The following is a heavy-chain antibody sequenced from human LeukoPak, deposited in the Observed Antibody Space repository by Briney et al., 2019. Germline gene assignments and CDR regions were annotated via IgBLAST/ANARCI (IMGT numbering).Heavy chain of an antibody. CDR2: IYYSGST. D-gene: IGHD5-18*01. CDR1: GGSISSSSYY. J-gene: IGHJ4*02. CDR3: ASGVEGYSPNFDY. V-gene: IGHV4-39*07. Sequence: SETLSLTCTVSGGSISSSSYYWGWIRQPPGKGLEWIGSIYYSGSTYYNPSLKSRVTISVDTSKNQFSLKLSSVTAADTAVYYYASGVEGYSPNFDYWGQGTLVTVSS.